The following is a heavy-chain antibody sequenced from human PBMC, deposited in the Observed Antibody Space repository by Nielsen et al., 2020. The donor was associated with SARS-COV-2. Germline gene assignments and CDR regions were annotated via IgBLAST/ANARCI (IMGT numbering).Heavy chain of an antibody. D-gene: IGHD3-22*01. V-gene: IGHV1-69*06. CDR3: ARGNYYDSSGQFDY. CDR2: IIPIFGTA. CDR1: GGTFSSYA. J-gene: IGHJ4*02. Sequence: SVKVSCKASGGTFSSYAISWVRQAPGQGLEWMGGIIPIFGTANYAQKFQGRVTITADKSASTAYMELSSLRSEDTAVYYCARGNYYDSSGQFDYWGQGTLVTVSS.